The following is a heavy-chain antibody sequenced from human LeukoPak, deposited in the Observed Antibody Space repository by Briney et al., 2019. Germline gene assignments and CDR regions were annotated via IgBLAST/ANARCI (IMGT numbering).Heavy chain of an antibody. CDR2: IYLGGST. CDR1: GGSISSSNW. D-gene: IGHD6-19*01. J-gene: IGHJ4*02. Sequence: SETLSLTCAVSGGSISSSNWWSWVRQPPGKGQEWIGEIYLGGSTHYNPSLESRVTISVDKSKNQFSLNLSSVTAADTAVYYCARGYTDGWLIGYWGQGTLVTVSS. V-gene: IGHV4-4*02. CDR3: ARGYTDGWLIGY.